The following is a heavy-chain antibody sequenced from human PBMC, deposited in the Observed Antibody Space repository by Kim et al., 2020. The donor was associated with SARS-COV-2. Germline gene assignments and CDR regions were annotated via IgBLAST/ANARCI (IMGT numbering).Heavy chain of an antibody. V-gene: IGHV3-23*01. CDR3: AKGPVGSSWYSLSFADY. D-gene: IGHD6-13*01. J-gene: IGHJ4*02. Sequence: VKGRFTISRDNSTNTLYLQMNSLRAEDTAVYYCAKGPVGSSWYSLSFADYWGQGTLVTVSS.